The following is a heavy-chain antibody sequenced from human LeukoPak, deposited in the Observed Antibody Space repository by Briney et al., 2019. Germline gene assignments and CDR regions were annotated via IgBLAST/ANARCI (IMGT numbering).Heavy chain of an antibody. Sequence: SETLSLTCTVSGGSIRNSNYYWGWIRQPPGKRLEWIGSIYDSGSTYHNPSLKSQVTISVDTSMNQFSLKLSSVTAADTAVYYCARQCSGGSCYLRGDFDYWGQGTLVTVSS. CDR2: IYDSGST. V-gene: IGHV4-39*01. J-gene: IGHJ4*02. CDR3: ARQCSGGSCYLRGDFDY. CDR1: GGSIRNSNYY. D-gene: IGHD2-15*01.